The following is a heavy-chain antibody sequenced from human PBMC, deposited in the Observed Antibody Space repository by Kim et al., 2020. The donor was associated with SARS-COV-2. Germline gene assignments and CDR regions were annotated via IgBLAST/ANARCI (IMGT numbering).Heavy chain of an antibody. Sequence: GGSLRLSCAASGFTFSSYGMHWVRQAPGKGLEWVAVISYDGSNKYYADSVKGRFTISRDNSKNTLYLQMNSLRAEDTAVYYCAKEGPRDCSSTSCYTAYYDFWSGYPEYWRQGTLVTVSS. CDR2: ISYDGSNK. D-gene: IGHD2-2*02. V-gene: IGHV3-30*18. CDR3: AKEGPRDCSSTSCYTAYYDFWSGYPEY. CDR1: GFTFSSYG. J-gene: IGHJ4*02.